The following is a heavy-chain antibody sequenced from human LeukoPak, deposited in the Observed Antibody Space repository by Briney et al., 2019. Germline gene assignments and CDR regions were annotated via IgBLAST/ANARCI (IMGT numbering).Heavy chain of an antibody. V-gene: IGHV4-59*11. D-gene: IGHD6-19*01. Sequence: SETLSLTCTVSGGSISSHYWSWIRQPPGKGLEWIGYIYYSGSTNYNPPLKSRVTISVDTSKNQFSLKLSSVTAADTAVYYCARDRSMYSSGWYNYYMDVWGKGTTVTVSS. CDR1: GGSISSHY. CDR2: IYYSGST. CDR3: ARDRSMYSSGWYNYYMDV. J-gene: IGHJ6*03.